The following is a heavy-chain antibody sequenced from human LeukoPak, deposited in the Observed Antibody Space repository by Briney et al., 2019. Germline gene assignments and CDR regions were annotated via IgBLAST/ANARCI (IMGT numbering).Heavy chain of an antibody. CDR2: ISSSGSTI. D-gene: IGHD2-2*01. CDR1: GFTFSSYE. V-gene: IGHV3-48*03. CDR3: AKDRARVVVVPAAIYY. Sequence: GGSLRLSCAASGFTFSSYEMNWVRQAPGKGLEWVSYISSSGSTIYYADSVKGRFTISRDNAKNSLYLQMNSLRAEDTAVYYCAKDRARVVVVPAAIYYWGQGTLVTVSS. J-gene: IGHJ4*02.